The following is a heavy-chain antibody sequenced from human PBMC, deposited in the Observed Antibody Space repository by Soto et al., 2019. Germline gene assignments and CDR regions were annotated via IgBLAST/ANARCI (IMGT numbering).Heavy chain of an antibody. CDR1: GFSFRDYD. J-gene: IGHJ6*02. CDR2: LGAARDP. D-gene: IGHD1-26*01. Sequence: EVQLVESGGGSVQPGESLRLSCAASGFSFRDYDMHWVRQRKGKGLEWVSALGAARDPYYVGSVKGRFSVSRDNAQNCLFLQMNNLRVDDTAVYFCARAYLGRLPRRADYYYAMDVWGRGTTVTVSS. CDR3: ARAYLGRLPRRADYYYAMDV. V-gene: IGHV3-13*05.